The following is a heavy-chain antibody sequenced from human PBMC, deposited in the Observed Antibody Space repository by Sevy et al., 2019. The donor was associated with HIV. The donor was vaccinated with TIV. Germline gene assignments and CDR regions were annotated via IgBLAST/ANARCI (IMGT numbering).Heavy chain of an antibody. J-gene: IGHJ6*03. CDR1: GFTFSDYY. CDR3: ARAVNTRPYYFFHMDV. CDR2: ISQSINYT. V-gene: IGHV3-11*06. Sequence: GGSLRLSCVASGFTFSDYYINWIRQAPGKGLEWVSYISQSINYTQYSDSVKGRFTISRDNSKSTLYLQMNSLRAEDTAVYYCARAVNTRPYYFFHMDVWGKGTTVTVSS. D-gene: IGHD3-22*01.